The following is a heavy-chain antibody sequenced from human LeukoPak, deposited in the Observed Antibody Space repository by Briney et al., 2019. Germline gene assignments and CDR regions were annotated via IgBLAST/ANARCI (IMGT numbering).Heavy chain of an antibody. CDR3: ARHCPGALNWFDP. CDR1: GGSISTSTFY. J-gene: IGHJ5*02. Sequence: SETLSLSCTVSGGSISTSTFYWGWIRQPAGTGLEWIGSIYYSGSTYYNPSLKSRVTIFVDTSKNQFSLRLDSVTAADTAVYYCARHCPGALNWFDPWGQGTLVTVSS. V-gene: IGHV4-39*01. CDR2: IYYSGST.